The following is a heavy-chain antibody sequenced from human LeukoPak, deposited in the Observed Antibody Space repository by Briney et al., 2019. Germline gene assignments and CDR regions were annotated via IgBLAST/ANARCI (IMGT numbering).Heavy chain of an antibody. J-gene: IGHJ4*02. CDR3: ARGTRNAFDS. V-gene: IGHV6-1*01. CDR2: AYYRSKWFN. CDR1: GDGVSTNNAAA. Sequence: SQTLSLTCVISGDGVSTNNAAAWNWFRQSPSRGLEWLGRAYYRSKWFNEYAISVKSRMLINADTSRNQFSLQLNSVTPEDTAMYYCARGTRNAFDSWGQGTLVTVSS. D-gene: IGHD2-2*01.